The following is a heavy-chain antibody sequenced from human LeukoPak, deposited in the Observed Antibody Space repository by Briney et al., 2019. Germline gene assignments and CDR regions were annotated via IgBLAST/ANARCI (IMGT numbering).Heavy chain of an antibody. Sequence: SGGFLRLSCATSGITFSNYWMHWVRQAPGKGLVWVSHIIQDGSATFYADSVKGRFTISRDNAKNTVYLQMNSLTAEDTAVYYCATDDYRGLGYWGQGTLVTVSS. CDR1: GITFSNYW. CDR2: IIQDGSAT. CDR3: ATDDYRGLGY. J-gene: IGHJ4*02. D-gene: IGHD3-16*01. V-gene: IGHV3-74*01.